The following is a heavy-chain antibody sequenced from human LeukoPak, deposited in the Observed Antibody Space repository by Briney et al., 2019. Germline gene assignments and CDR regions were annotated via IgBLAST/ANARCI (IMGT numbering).Heavy chain of an antibody. J-gene: IGHJ4*02. CDR2: INHSGST. Sequence: SETLSLTCAVYGGSFSGYYWSWIRQPPGKGLERIGEINHSGSTNYNPSLKSRVTISVDTSKNQFSLKLSSVTAADTAVYYCASKYSRSWYLDNWGQGTLVTVSS. D-gene: IGHD6-13*01. V-gene: IGHV4-34*01. CDR1: GGSFSGYY. CDR3: ASKYSRSWYLDN.